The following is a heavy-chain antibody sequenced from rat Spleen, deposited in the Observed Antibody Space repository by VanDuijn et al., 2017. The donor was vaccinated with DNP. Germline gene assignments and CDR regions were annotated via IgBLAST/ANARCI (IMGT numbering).Heavy chain of an antibody. CDR1: GFTFSAYY. V-gene: IGHV5S11*01. CDR2: ITSSGGSI. D-gene: IGHD1-1*01. Sequence: EVQLVESGGGLVQPGRSLKLSCAASGFTFSAYYMAWVRQVPGRGLEWVASITSSGGSIYYPDSVKGRFTISRDDAKNTLYLQMDSLRSEETATYYCASLLLPNWFTYWGQGTLVTVSS. CDR3: ASLLLPNWFTY. J-gene: IGHJ3*01.